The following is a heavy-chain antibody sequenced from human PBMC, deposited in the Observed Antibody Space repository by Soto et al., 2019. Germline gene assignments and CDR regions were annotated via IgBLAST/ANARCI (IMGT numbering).Heavy chain of an antibody. CDR1: GGSVSSGSYY. D-gene: IGHD4-17*01. J-gene: IGHJ6*02. V-gene: IGHV4-61*01. CDR2: IYYSGST. Sequence: SETLSLTCTVSGGSVSSGSYYWSWIRQPPGKGLEWIGYIYYSGSTNYNPSLKSRVTISVDTSKNQFSLKLSSVTAADTAVYYCARDLPRGGDYARRHLYYGMDVWGQGTTVTVSS. CDR3: ARDLPRGGDYARRHLYYGMDV.